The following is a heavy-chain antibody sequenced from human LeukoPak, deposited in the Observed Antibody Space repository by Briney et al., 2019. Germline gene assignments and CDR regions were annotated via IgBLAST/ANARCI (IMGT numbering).Heavy chain of an antibody. CDR3: ARPDYDSSEEYFQH. J-gene: IGHJ1*01. Sequence: GASVKVSCKASGGTFSSYAISWVRQAPGQGLEWMGWINPNSGGTNYAQKFQGRVTMTRDTSISTAYMELSRLRSDDTAVYYCARPDYDSSEEYFQHWGQGTLVTVSS. V-gene: IGHV1-2*02. CDR2: INPNSGGT. CDR1: GGTFSSYA. D-gene: IGHD3-22*01.